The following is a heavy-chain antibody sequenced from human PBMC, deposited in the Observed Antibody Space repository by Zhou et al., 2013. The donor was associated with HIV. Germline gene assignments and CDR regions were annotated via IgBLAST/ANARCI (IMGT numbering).Heavy chain of an antibody. D-gene: IGHD6-19*01. J-gene: IGHJ6*02. CDR3: ARWRGKXVAGTVYDYYYYGMDV. Sequence: QVQLQESGPGLVKPSETLSLTCTVSGDSINSRYWSWIRQPAGKALEWIGRIYSSGKANYNPSLKSRVSLSVDTSKNQFSLKLNSVTAADTAVYYCARWRGKXVAGTVYDYYYYGMDVWGQGTTVTVSS. CDR2: IYSSGKA. CDR1: GDSINSRY. V-gene: IGHV4-4*07.